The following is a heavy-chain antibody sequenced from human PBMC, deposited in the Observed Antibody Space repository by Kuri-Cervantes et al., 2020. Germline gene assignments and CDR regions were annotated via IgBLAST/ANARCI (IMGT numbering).Heavy chain of an antibody. Sequence: GESLKISCAASGFTFSSYGMNWVRQAPGKGLEWVSSISSSSSYIYYADSVKGRFTISRDNAKNSLYLQMNSLRAEDTAVYYCARDHCSGGSCYSSLVFYYYYGMDAWGQGTTVTVSS. V-gene: IGHV3-21*01. J-gene: IGHJ6*02. D-gene: IGHD2-15*01. CDR1: GFTFSSYG. CDR2: ISSSSSYI. CDR3: ARDHCSGGSCYSSLVFYYYYGMDA.